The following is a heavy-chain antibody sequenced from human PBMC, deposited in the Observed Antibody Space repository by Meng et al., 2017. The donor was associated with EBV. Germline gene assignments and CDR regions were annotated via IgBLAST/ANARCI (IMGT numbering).Heavy chain of an antibody. J-gene: IGHJ4*02. CDR2: ISGSGGST. Sequence: VRRVESGGGLVQPGGSLRLSCAASGFTLSSYAMSWVRQAPGKGLEWVSAISGSGGSTYYADSVKGRFTISRDNSKNTLYLQMNSLRAEDTAVYYCAKRITMIVVVITDWGQGTLVTVSS. CDR1: GFTLSSYA. D-gene: IGHD3-22*01. V-gene: IGHV3-23*04. CDR3: AKRITMIVVVITD.